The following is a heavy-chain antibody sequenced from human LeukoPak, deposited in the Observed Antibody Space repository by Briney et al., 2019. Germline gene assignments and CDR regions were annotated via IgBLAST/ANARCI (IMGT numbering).Heavy chain of an antibody. D-gene: IGHD2-2*01. CDR1: GFTFSSYG. J-gene: IGHJ4*02. Sequence: GSLRLSCAASGFTFSSYGMHWVRQAPGKGLEWVAFIRYDGSNKYYADSVKGRFTISRDNSKNTLYLQMNSLRTEDTAVYYCAKGIVVVPVAMYYFDYWGQGTLVTVSS. CDR3: AKGIVVVPVAMYYFDY. V-gene: IGHV3-30*02. CDR2: IRYDGSNK.